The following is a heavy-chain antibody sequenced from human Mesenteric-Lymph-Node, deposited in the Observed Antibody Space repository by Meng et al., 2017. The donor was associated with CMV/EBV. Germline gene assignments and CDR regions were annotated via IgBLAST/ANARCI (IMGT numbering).Heavy chain of an antibody. Sequence: DSVSSNSAAWNWIRQSPSRGLEWLGRTYYRSKWYNDYAVSVKSRITINPDTSKNQFSLQLNSVTPEDTAVYYCARDQEIEMATMIDYWGQGTLVTVSS. CDR3: ARDQEIEMATMIDY. D-gene: IGHD5-24*01. CDR1: DSVSSNSAA. J-gene: IGHJ4*02. CDR2: TYYRSKWYN. V-gene: IGHV6-1*01.